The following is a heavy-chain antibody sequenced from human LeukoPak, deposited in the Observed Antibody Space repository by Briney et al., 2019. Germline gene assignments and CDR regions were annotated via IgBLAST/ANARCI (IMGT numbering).Heavy chain of an antibody. J-gene: IGHJ4*02. CDR3: AKDLPDFWSGYSGGEDY. D-gene: IGHD3-3*01. CDR2: IRYDGSNK. CDR1: GFTFSSYG. V-gene: IGHV3-30*02. Sequence: GGSLRLSCAASGFTFSSYGMHWVRQAPGKGLERVAFIRYDGSNKYYADSVKGRFTISRDNSKNTLYLQMNSLRAEDTAVYYCAKDLPDFWSGYSGGEDYWGQGTLVTVSS.